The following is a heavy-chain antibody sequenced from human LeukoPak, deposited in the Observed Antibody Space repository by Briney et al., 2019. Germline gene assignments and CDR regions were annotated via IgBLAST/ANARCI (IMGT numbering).Heavy chain of an antibody. J-gene: IGHJ6*03. CDR1: GFTFSSYG. D-gene: IGHD5-12*01. CDR2: ISGSGGST. Sequence: PGGSLRLSCAASGFTFSSYGMSWVRQAPGKGLEWVSAISGSGGSTYYADSVKGRFTISRDNSKNTLYLQMNSLRAEDTAVYYCAKDRRLRYTVYYMDVWGKGTTVTVSS. V-gene: IGHV3-23*01. CDR3: AKDRRLRYTVYYMDV.